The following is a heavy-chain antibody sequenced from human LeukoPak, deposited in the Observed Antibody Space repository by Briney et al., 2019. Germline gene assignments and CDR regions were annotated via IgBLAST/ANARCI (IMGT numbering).Heavy chain of an antibody. Sequence: GGTLRLSCAAAVFTFSSYGMSWVRQAPGKGLEWVSAISGSGGSTYYADSVKGRFTISRDNSKNTLYLQMNSLRAEDTAVYYCAKDFTIDYWGQGTLVTVSS. V-gene: IGHV3-23*01. J-gene: IGHJ4*02. CDR1: VFTFSSYG. CDR2: ISGSGGST. CDR3: AKDFTIDY.